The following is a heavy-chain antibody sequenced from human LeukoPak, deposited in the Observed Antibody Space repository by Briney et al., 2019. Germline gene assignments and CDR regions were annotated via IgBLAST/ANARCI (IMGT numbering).Heavy chain of an antibody. CDR3: ASGGMAYYYMDV. Sequence: SETLSLTCTVSGGSVSSYYWSWIRQPPGKGLEWIGYIYYSGSTNYNPSLKGRVTISVDTSKNQFSLKLSAVTTADTAVYYCASGGMAYYYMDVWGKGTTVTISS. V-gene: IGHV4-59*02. CDR2: IYYSGST. J-gene: IGHJ6*03. CDR1: GGSVSSYY. D-gene: IGHD3-16*01.